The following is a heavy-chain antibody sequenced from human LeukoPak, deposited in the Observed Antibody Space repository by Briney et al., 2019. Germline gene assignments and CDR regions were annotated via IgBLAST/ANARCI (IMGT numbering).Heavy chain of an antibody. J-gene: IGHJ4*02. CDR1: GFPYPNDW. CDR3: TRDGCIERYFDY. CDR2: IKQDGRES. V-gene: IGHV3-7*01. D-gene: IGHD5-24*01. Sequence: PGGSLRLSCAASGFPYPNDWMSWVPQAPGKGLEGVANIKQDGRESYYVDPVKGRFTNSKDNANNSMYLQMNSLRADDSGVYYCTRDGCIERYFDYWGQGTLVTVSS.